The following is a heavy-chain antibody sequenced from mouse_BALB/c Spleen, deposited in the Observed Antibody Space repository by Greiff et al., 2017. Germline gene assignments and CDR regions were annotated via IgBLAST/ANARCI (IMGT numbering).Heavy chain of an antibody. Sequence: VQLQQPGAELVKPGASVKLSCKASGYTFTSYWMHWVKQRPGQGLEWIGEINPNNGGTSYNQKFKGKATLTVDKSSSTAYMELRSLTSEDSAVYYYARGGYPAYWGQGTLVTVSA. J-gene: IGHJ3*01. CDR1: GYTFTSYW. D-gene: IGHD2-2*01. CDR3: ARGGYPAY. CDR2: INPNNGGT. V-gene: IGHV1-53*01.